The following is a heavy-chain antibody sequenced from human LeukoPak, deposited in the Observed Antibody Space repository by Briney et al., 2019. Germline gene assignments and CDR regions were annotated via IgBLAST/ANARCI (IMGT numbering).Heavy chain of an antibody. V-gene: IGHV4-39*01. J-gene: IGHJ4*02. CDR3: ARQPRVDFWSGYSDY. Sequence: SETLSLTCTVSGGSISSSSYYWGWIRQPPGKGLEWIGSIYYSGSTYSNPSLKSRVTISVDTSKNQFSLKLSSVTAADTAVYYCARQPRVDFWSGYSDYWGQGTLVTVSS. CDR1: GGSISSSSYY. D-gene: IGHD3-3*01. CDR2: IYYSGST.